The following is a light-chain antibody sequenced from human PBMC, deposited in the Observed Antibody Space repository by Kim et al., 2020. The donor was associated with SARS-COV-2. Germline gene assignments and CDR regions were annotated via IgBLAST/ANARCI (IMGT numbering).Light chain of an antibody. CDR3: QQYDNLPRT. CDR1: QDINNY. J-gene: IGKJ4*01. V-gene: IGKV1-33*01. Sequence: DIQMTQSPSSLSASVGDRVTITCQASQDINNYLNWYQHKPGKAPKLLIYDAFNLDTGVPSRFSGSGSGTDFMFTISSLQPEDIGTYYCQQYDNLPRTFGGGTKVDIK. CDR2: DAF.